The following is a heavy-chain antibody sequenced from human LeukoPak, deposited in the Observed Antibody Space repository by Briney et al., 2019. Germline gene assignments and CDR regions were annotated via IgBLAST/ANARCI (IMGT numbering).Heavy chain of an antibody. CDR3: ARDGGYYYDSSGRATDY. J-gene: IGHJ4*02. Sequence: GGSLRLSCAASGFTFSSYSMNWVRQAPGKGLEWVSSISSSSSYIYYADSVKGRFTISRDNAKNSLCLQMNSLRAEDTAVYYCARDGGYYYDSSGRATDYWGQGTLVTVSS. CDR2: ISSSSSYI. V-gene: IGHV3-21*01. D-gene: IGHD3-22*01. CDR1: GFTFSSYS.